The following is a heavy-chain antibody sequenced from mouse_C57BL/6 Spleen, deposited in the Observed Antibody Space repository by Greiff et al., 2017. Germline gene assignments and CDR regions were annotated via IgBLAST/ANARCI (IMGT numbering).Heavy chain of an antibody. J-gene: IGHJ2*01. Sequence: VQLQQSGAELVRPGASVTLSCKASGYTFTDYEMPWVKQTTVHGLEWIGAFDPETGGTAYNKKFKGKALLTADKSSSTAYRELRSLTSEDSAFYYCTRPYCGLVDYGGQGTTLTVSS. CDR1: GYTFTDYE. CDR2: FDPETGGT. CDR3: TRPYCGLVDY. V-gene: IGHV1-15*01. D-gene: IGHD1-1*01.